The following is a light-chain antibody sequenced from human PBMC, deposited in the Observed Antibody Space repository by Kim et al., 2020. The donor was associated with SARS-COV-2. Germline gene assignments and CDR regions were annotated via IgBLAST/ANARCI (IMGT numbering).Light chain of an antibody. V-gene: IGLV2-8*01. CDR1: SSDIGSYNY. CDR2: DVN. J-gene: IGLJ3*02. Sequence: QSALTQPPSASGSPGQSVTISCTGTSSDIGSYNYVSLYQQYPGKAPKLMIYDVNKRPSGVPDRFSGSKSGNTASLTVSGLQAEDEANYYCSSYAGSNNLGVFGGGTQLTVL. CDR3: SSYAGSNNLGV.